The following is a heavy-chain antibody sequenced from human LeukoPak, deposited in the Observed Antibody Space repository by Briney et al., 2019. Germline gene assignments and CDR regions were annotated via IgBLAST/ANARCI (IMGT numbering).Heavy chain of an antibody. V-gene: IGHV3-30*03. Sequence: GGSLRLSCAASGFTFSSYGIQWVRQAPGKGLEWVAVISYDGSNKYYADSGKGRFTISRDNSKNTLYLQMNSPRAEDTAVYYCATSMVATMMTFDYWGQGTLVTVSS. D-gene: IGHD5-12*01. CDR2: ISYDGSNK. J-gene: IGHJ4*02. CDR3: ATSMVATMMTFDY. CDR1: GFTFSSYG.